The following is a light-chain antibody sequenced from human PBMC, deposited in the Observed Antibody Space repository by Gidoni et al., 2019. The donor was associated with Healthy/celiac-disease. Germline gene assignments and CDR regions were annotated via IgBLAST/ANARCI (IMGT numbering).Light chain of an antibody. Sequence: EIVLTQSPATLSVSQGERSTLSCRASQSVSVSLAWYQQKPGQSPRLLIYDASNMATGIPSRFSGSGSGTDFTLTISSLEPEDFAVYYCQQRSNWLFTFGPGTKVDIK. CDR3: QQRSNWLFT. V-gene: IGKV3-11*01. CDR2: DAS. J-gene: IGKJ3*01. CDR1: QSVSVS.